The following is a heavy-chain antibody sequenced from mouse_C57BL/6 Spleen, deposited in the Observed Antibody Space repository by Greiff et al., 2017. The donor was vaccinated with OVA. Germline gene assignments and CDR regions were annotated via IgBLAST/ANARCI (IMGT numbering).Heavy chain of an antibody. CDR1: GYTFTDYY. D-gene: IGHD1-1*01. Sequence: EVQLQQSGPELVKPGASVKISCKASGYTFTDYYMNWVKQSHGKSLEWIGDINPNNGGTSYNQKFKGKATLTVDKSSSTAYMELRSLTSEDSAVYYCARYDYGSSYVERFDYWGQGTTLTVSS. J-gene: IGHJ2*01. V-gene: IGHV1-26*01. CDR2: INPNNGGT. CDR3: ARYDYGSSYVERFDY.